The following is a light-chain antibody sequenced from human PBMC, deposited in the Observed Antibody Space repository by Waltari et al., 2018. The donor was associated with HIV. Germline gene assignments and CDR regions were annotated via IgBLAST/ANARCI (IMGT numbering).Light chain of an antibody. Sequence: QAGLTQPPSVSKGMRQTATLTCTGNSNNVGNQGAAWLQQHQGHPPKLLSYRDNKRPSGISERFSASRSGNTASLTITGVQPEDEADYFCATWDISLGAVVFGGGTTLTLL. CDR3: ATWDISLGAVV. CDR1: SNNVGNQG. CDR2: RDN. J-gene: IGLJ2*01. V-gene: IGLV10-54*04.